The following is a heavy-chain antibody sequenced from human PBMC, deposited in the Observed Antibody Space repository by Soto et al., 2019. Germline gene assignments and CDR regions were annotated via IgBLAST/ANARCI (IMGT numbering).Heavy chain of an antibody. D-gene: IGHD6-13*01. CDR3: ARXXIAXXXQHGMDV. V-gene: IGHV1-69*02. J-gene: IGHJ6*02. Sequence: QVQLVQSGAEVKKPGSSVKVSCKASGGTFSSYTISWVRQAPGQGLEWMGRIIPILGIANYAQKFQGRVTIXXDXAXTTAYMERSSLRSEDTAVYYCARXXIAXXXQHGMDVWGQGTTVTVSS. CDR2: IIPILGIA. CDR1: GGTFSSYT.